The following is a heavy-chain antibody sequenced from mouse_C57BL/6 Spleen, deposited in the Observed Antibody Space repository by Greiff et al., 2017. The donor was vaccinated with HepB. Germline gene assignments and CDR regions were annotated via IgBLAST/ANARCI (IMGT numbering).Heavy chain of an antibody. CDR1: GFTFSDYG. CDR2: ISSGSSTI. V-gene: IGHV5-17*01. CDR3: ARGAYYYAMDY. J-gene: IGHJ4*01. Sequence: EVKVVESGGGLVKPGGSLKLSCAASGFTFSDYGMHWVRQAPEKGLEWVAYISSGSSTIYYADTVKGRFTISRDNAKNTLFLQMTSLRSEDTAMYYWARGAYYYAMDYWGQGTSVTVSS.